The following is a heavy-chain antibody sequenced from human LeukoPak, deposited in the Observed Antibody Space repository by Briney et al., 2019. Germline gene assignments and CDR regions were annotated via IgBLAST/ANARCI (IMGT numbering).Heavy chain of an antibody. V-gene: IGHV1-18*01. CDR2: ISAYNGNT. CDR1: GYTFTSYG. D-gene: IGHD6-13*01. CDR3: ARGGGAAADYSYYHMDV. Sequence: GASVKVSCKASGYTFTSYGITWVRQAPGQGLEWMGWISAYNGNTNYAQKHQGRVTMTTDTSTSTAYMELRSLRSDDTAVYYCARGGGAAADYSYYHMDVWGKGTTVTVSS. J-gene: IGHJ6*03.